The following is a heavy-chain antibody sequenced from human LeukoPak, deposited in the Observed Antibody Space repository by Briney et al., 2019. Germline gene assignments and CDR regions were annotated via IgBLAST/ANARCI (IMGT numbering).Heavy chain of an antibody. CDR2: ISSDGNDK. J-gene: IGHJ4*02. CDR3: TTKVIRGNSGDDYDD. V-gene: IGHV3-30*03. CDR1: RVTFSSYG. Sequence: GGSLRLSCAASRVTFSSYGMHWVRQAPGKGLEWVALISSDGNDKLYGDSVKGRFTISRDDSKSTLYLQMNSLRAEDTAVYYCTTKVIRGNSGDDYDDWGQGTLVTVSS. D-gene: IGHD5-12*01.